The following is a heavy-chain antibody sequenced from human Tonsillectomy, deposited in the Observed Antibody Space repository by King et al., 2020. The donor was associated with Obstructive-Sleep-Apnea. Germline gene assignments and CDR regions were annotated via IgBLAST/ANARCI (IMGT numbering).Heavy chain of an antibody. V-gene: IGHV3-53*04. CDR1: GFTFSTNY. CDR2: IYSGGET. D-gene: IGHD2/OR15-2a*01. CDR3: ARDRDCDSRTWGAFDV. Sequence: VQLVESGGDLVQPGGSLRLSCAASGFTFSTNYMTWVRQAPGKGLEWVSIIYSGGETYYADSVKGRFTISRDNSKNTLYLQMNSLKVEDTAVYYCARDRDCDSRTWGAFDVWGQGTMVSVSS. J-gene: IGHJ3*01.